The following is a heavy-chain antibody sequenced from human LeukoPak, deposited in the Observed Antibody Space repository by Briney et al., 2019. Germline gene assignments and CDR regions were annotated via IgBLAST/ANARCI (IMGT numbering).Heavy chain of an antibody. Sequence: SETLSLTCNVSDGSFSSGGYYWSWIRQQPGKGLVGSGNIYYSGSTYYHPSLKSLVTITVNTSKTQFFLKLSPVTAAHTAVHYCARESHTEGWFDRWGEGSLVA. CDR2: IYYSGST. CDR1: DGSFSSGGYY. J-gene: IGHJ5*02. CDR3: ARESHTEGWFDR. V-gene: IGHV4-31*01.